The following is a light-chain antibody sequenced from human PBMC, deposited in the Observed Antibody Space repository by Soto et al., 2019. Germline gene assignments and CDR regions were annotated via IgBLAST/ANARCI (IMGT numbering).Light chain of an antibody. J-gene: IGKJ1*01. CDR3: QQYHSSPWT. CDR1: QSVSSSF. CDR2: GAS. Sequence: EIVLTQSPGTLSLSPGERATLSCRASQSVSSSFLAWYQQKPGQAPRLLIYGASSRATGIPDRFSGSGSGTDFALTISRLEPEDFAVYYCQQYHSSPWTFGQGTNVEIK. V-gene: IGKV3-20*01.